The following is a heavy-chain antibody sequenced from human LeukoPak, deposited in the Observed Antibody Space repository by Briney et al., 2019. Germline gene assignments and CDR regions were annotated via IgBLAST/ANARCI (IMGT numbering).Heavy chain of an antibody. CDR3: GVADGWFDP. Sequence: SETLSLTCTVSGGSISSRDYYWGWIRQSPRKGLEVIAIIYYSGNTYYNPSLRSRVIMSVDTSKNQFSLKLSSVTAADTAVYYCGVADGWFDPWGQGTLVTVSS. V-gene: IGHV4-39*07. CDR1: GGSISSRDYY. D-gene: IGHD2-15*01. CDR2: IYYSGNT. J-gene: IGHJ5*02.